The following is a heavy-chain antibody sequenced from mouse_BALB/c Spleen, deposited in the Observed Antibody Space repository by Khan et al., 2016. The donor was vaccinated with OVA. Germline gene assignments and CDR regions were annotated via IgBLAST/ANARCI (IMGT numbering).Heavy chain of an antibody. Sequence: QVQLKESGPGLVAPSQTLSITCTVSGFSLSNYGVHWVRQPPGKGLEWLGVIWAGGSRNDNSALRSRLSISKDDSKSQVFLKMNSLQTYDTAMYYCARAFYNGAWFAYWGQGTLVTVSA. D-gene: IGHD1-3*01. CDR2: IWAGGSR. CDR1: GFSLSNYG. V-gene: IGHV2-9*02. CDR3: ARAFYNGAWFAY. J-gene: IGHJ3*01.